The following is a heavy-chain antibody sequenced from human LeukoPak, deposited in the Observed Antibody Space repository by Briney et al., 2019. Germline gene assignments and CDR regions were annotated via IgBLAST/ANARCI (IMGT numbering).Heavy chain of an antibody. CDR3: AGSGDWGLADY. CDR1: GGSISSYY. J-gene: IGHJ4*02. V-gene: IGHV4-59*01. Sequence: SETLSLTCTVSGGSISSYYWSWIRQPPGKGLEWIGYIYYSGSTNYNPSLKSRVTISVDTSKNQFSLKLSSVTAADTAVYYCAGSGDWGLADYWGQGTLVTVSS. CDR2: IYYSGST. D-gene: IGHD3/OR15-3a*01.